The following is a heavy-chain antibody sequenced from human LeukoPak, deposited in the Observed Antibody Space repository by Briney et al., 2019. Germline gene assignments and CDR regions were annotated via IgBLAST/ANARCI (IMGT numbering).Heavy chain of an antibody. D-gene: IGHD4-23*01. J-gene: IGHJ6*02. CDR3: ARTRKKLDYYGMDV. Sequence: GASVKVSCKASEYTCTGYYMHWVRQAPGQGLGWMGWINPNSGGTNYAQKFQGRVTMTRDTSISTAYMELSRLRSDDTAVYYCARTRKKLDYYGMDVWGQGTTVTVSS. V-gene: IGHV1-2*02. CDR2: INPNSGGT. CDR1: EYTCTGYY.